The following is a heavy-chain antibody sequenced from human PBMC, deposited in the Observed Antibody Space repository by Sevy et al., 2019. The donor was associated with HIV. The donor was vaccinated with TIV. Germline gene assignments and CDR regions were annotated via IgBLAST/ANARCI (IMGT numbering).Heavy chain of an antibody. CDR3: ARVGGDCYSKNECWFVS. CDR1: GFTFSAYS. D-gene: IGHD2-21*01. CDR2: IGSSSGTI. V-gene: IGHV3-48*01. J-gene: IGHJ5*01. Sequence: GGSLRLSCAASGFTFSAYSMNWVRQAPGKGLEWVSYIGSSSGTIYYADSVKGQFTISRDNAKSSLYLQMNGLRAEDTAVYYGARVGGDCYSKNECWFVSWGQGTLVTVSS.